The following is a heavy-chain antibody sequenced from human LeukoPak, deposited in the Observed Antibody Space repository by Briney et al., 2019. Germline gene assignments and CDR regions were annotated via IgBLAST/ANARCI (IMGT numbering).Heavy chain of an antibody. Sequence: GGSLRLSCAASGFTFSNAWMSWVRQAPGKGLEWVGRIKSKTDGGTTDYAAPVKGRFTISRDDSKNTLYLQMNSLKTEDTAVYYCTTDGGIVGATVFDYWGQGTLVTVSS. CDR1: GFTFSNAW. CDR2: IKSKTDGGTT. CDR3: TTDGGIVGATVFDY. V-gene: IGHV3-15*01. J-gene: IGHJ4*02. D-gene: IGHD1-26*01.